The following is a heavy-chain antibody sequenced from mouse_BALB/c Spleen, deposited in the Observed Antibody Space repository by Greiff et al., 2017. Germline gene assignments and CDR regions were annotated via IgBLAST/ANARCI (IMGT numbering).Heavy chain of an antibody. D-gene: IGHD5-5*01. J-gene: IGHJ1*01. CDR2: INPSNGGT. Sequence: VKLVESGAELVKPGASVKLSCKASGYTFTSYYMYWVKQRPGQGLEWIGEINPSNGGTNFNEKFKSKATLTVDKSSSTAYMQLSSLTSEDSAVYYCTRLSTSYWYFDVWGAGTTVTVSS. CDR3: TRLSTSYWYFDV. CDR1: GYTFTSYY. V-gene: IGHV1S81*02.